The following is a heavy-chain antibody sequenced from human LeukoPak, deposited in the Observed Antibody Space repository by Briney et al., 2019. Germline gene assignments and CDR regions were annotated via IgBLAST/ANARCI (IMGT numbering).Heavy chain of an antibody. CDR3: AGRGYSSSWYDSWFDP. V-gene: IGHV2-26*01. CDR1: GGSLSSYYW. CDR2: IFSNDEK. Sequence: ETLSLTCTVSGGSLSSYYWSWIRQPPGKALEWLAHIFSNDEKSYSTSLKSRLTISNYTSKSHVFLTMTNMDPVDTATYYCAGRGYSSSWYDSWFDPWGQGTLVTVSS. D-gene: IGHD6-13*01. J-gene: IGHJ5*02.